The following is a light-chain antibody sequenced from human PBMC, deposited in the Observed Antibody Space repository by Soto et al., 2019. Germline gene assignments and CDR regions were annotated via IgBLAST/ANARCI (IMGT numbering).Light chain of an antibody. CDR3: QQYGSSPSIT. CDR1: QSVSSSY. V-gene: IGKV3-20*01. Sequence: IVLTQSPGTLSLSPGERATLSCRASQSVSSSYLAWYQQKPGQAPRHLIYGASSRVTGIPDRFSGSGSGTDFTLTISRLEPEDFAVYYCQQYGSSPSITFGQGTRLEIK. J-gene: IGKJ5*01. CDR2: GAS.